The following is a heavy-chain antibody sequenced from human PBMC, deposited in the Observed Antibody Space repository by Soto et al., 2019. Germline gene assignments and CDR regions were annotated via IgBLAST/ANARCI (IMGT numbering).Heavy chain of an antibody. V-gene: IGHV3-23*01. CDR3: ASPPTNLDYDDDTWFDP. Sequence: PGGSLRLSCAASGFTFSSYAMSWVRQAPGKGLEWVSAISGTGISTYYADSVKGRFTISRNNAKNFLYLQMDSLRAEDTAVYYCASPPTNLDYDDDTWFDPWGQGTLVTVSS. J-gene: IGHJ5*02. CDR2: ISGTGIST. D-gene: IGHD4-17*01. CDR1: GFTFSSYA.